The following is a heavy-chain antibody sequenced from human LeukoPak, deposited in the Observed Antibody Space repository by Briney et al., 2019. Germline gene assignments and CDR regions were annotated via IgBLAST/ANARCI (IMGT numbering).Heavy chain of an antibody. CDR3: AAQYSSTWYVGSY. CDR1: GFTFSSYG. D-gene: IGHD6-13*01. CDR2: ISASGGNT. J-gene: IGHJ4*02. Sequence: PGGSLRLSCATSGFTFSSYGMSWVRQAPGKGLEWVSGISASGGNTYYPDSVKGRFTISRDNSKNTVYPQMNSLRAEDTAVYYCAAQYSSTWYVGSYWGQGTLVTVSS. V-gene: IGHV3-23*01.